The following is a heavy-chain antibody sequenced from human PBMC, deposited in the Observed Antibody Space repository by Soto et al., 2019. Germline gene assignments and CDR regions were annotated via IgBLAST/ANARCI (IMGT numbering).Heavy chain of an antibody. Sequence: QVQLQESGPGLVKPSETLSLTCTVPSGSIRTSYWSWIRLFPGKRLEWIAHIYNSGNTNSNPYPKSRVTISMYTSKNPISLRLTSVTAADTAMYYCARLQYTVVTPIDMWGHGTMVTVSS. V-gene: IGHV4-59*01. J-gene: IGHJ3*02. CDR3: ARLQYTVVTPIDM. CDR2: IYNSGNT. D-gene: IGHD4-17*01. CDR1: SGSIRTSY.